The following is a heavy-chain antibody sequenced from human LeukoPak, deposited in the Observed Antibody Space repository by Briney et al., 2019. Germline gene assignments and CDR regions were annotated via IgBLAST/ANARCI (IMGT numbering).Heavy chain of an antibody. CDR1: GFTVSSNY. Sequence: PGGSLRLSCAASGFTVSSNYMSWVRQAPGKGLEWGSVIYSGGSPYYADSVQGRFTISRDNSKNTLYLQMNSLRAEDTAVYYCARDPTAQWLPAFDIWGQGTMVTVSS. CDR3: ARDPTAQWLPAFDI. V-gene: IGHV3-66*01. J-gene: IGHJ3*02. D-gene: IGHD6-19*01. CDR2: IYSGGSP.